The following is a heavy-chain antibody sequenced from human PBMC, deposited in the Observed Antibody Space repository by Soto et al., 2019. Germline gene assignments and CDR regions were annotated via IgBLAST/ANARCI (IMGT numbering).Heavy chain of an antibody. Sequence: QVQLVQSGAEVKKPGSSVKVSCKASGGTFSSYAISWVRQAPGQGLEWMGGIIPIFGTANYAQKFQGRVTITADASTSTGYMELSSLRYEDTAVYYCARMVSKGNWFDPWGQGTLVTVSS. D-gene: IGHD4-4*01. CDR3: ARMVSKGNWFDP. CDR1: GGTFSSYA. CDR2: IIPIFGTA. V-gene: IGHV1-69*12. J-gene: IGHJ5*02.